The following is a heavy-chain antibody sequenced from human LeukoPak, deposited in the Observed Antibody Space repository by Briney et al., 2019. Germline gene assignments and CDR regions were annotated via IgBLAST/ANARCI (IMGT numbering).Heavy chain of an antibody. V-gene: IGHV1-2*02. CDR2: ISPNSGDT. D-gene: IGHD2-21*01. CDR1: GYTFTDYF. Sequence: GASVKVSFKASGYTFTDYFIHWVRQAPGQGLEWMGWISPNSGDTNYALKFQGRVTMTEDSSISTAYMELNRLTSDDTALYYCARRADCGGDCTIDYWGQGTLVTVSS. CDR3: ARRADCGGDCTIDY. J-gene: IGHJ4*01.